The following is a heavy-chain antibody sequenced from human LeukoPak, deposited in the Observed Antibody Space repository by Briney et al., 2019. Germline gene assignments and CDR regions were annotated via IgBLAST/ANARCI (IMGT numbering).Heavy chain of an antibody. CDR3: ARDLHRIQLWLGGTYYYGMDV. CDR2: IWYDGSNK. V-gene: IGHV3-33*01. CDR1: GFTFSSYG. D-gene: IGHD5-18*01. Sequence: GGSLRLSCAASGFTFSSYGMHWGRQAPGKGLESVSVIWYDGSNKYYADSVKGRFTISRDNSKTQLYLQMNSLRAEDTAVYYCARDLHRIQLWLGGTYYYGMDVWGQGTTVTVSS. J-gene: IGHJ6*02.